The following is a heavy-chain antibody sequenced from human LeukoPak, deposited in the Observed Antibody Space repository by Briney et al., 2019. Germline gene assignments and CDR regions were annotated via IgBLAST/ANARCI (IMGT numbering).Heavy chain of an antibody. V-gene: IGHV3-30*18. Sequence: GGSLRPSCAASGFTFSSYGMHWVRQAPGKGLEWVAVISYDGSNKYYADSVKGRFTISRDNSKNTLYLQMNSLRAEDTAVYYCAKVLTVAGWFDYWGQGTLVTVSS. CDR2: ISYDGSNK. D-gene: IGHD6-19*01. J-gene: IGHJ4*02. CDR3: AKVLTVAGWFDY. CDR1: GFTFSSYG.